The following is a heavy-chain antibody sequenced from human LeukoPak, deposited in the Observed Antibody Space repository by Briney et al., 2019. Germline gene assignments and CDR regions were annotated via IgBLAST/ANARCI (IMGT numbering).Heavy chain of an antibody. J-gene: IGHJ4*02. D-gene: IGHD2-2*01. CDR2: INPSGGST. CDR3: ARERVDYQLLSKRGVYYFDY. V-gene: IGHV1-46*01. CDR1: GYTFTSYY. Sequence: EASVKVSCKASGYTFTSYYMHWVRQAPGQGLEWMGIINPSGGSTSYAQKFQGRVTMTRDMSTSTVYMELSSLRAEDTAVYYCARERVDYQLLSKRGVYYFDYWGQGTLVTVSS.